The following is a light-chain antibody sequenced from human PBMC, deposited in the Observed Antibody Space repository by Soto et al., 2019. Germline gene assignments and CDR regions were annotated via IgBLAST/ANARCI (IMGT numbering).Light chain of an antibody. V-gene: IGKV3-20*01. Sequence: EIVLTQSPGTLSLSPGEGATLSCRASQSVSSYLGWYQQKLGQAPRLLIYGASSRATGIPDRFSGSGSGTDFTLTISRLEPEDFAGYYCQQYGSSRGTFGGGTKVEIK. CDR2: GAS. CDR3: QQYGSSRGT. CDR1: QSVSSY. J-gene: IGKJ4*01.